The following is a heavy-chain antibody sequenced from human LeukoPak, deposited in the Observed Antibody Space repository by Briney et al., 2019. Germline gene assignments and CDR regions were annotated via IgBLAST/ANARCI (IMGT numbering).Heavy chain of an antibody. CDR1: GFTFSSYE. Sequence: GGSLRLSCAASGFTFSSYEMNWVRQAPGKGLEWVSDISSRSSTIYYADSVKGRFTISRDNAKNSLYLQMNSPRAEDTAVYYCARESVAGSFDYWGQGTLVTVSS. CDR2: ISSRSSTI. CDR3: ARESVAGSFDY. J-gene: IGHJ4*02. D-gene: IGHD6-19*01. V-gene: IGHV3-48*03.